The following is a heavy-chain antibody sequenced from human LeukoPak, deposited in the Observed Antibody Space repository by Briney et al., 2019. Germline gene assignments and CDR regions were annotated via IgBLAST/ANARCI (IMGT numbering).Heavy chain of an antibody. Sequence: GGSLRLYCAASGFTFNNCAMTLVRQAPGQGLEWVSIISGSGGSTYYADSVKGRFTISRDNSKNTLYLQMNSLRAEDTAVYFCAKDPPCSGGSCYGYFDYWGQGTLVTVSS. J-gene: IGHJ4*02. CDR2: ISGSGGST. CDR1: GFTFNNCA. V-gene: IGHV3-23*01. CDR3: AKDPPCSGGSCYGYFDY. D-gene: IGHD2-15*01.